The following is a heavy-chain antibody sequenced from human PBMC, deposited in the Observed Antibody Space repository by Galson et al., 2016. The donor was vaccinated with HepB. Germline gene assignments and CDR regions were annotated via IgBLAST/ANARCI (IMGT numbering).Heavy chain of an antibody. D-gene: IGHD4-11*01. CDR1: GFTVGNNY. V-gene: IGHV3-66*01. J-gene: IGHJ6*02. Sequence: SLRLSCAASGFTVGNNYMSWVRQVPGKGLEWASGVYSGGGTYYADSVKGRFTISRDKSKNTLYLQLNSLRAEDMAVYYCQTTNYYNGLDVWGQGTTVTVSS. CDR3: QTTNYYNGLDV. CDR2: VYSGGGT.